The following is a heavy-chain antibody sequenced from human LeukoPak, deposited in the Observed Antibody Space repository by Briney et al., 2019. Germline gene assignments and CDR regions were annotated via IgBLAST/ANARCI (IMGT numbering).Heavy chain of an antibody. J-gene: IGHJ4*02. V-gene: IGHV1-2*02. Sequence: ASVKVSCKASGYTFTGYYMHWVRQAPGQGLEWMGWINPNSGGTNYAQKFQGRVTMTRDTSISTAYMELRSLRSDDTAVYYCARGPDYYDSSGLFVSDYWGQGTLVTVSS. D-gene: IGHD3-22*01. CDR2: INPNSGGT. CDR1: GYTFTGYY. CDR3: ARGPDYYDSSGLFVSDY.